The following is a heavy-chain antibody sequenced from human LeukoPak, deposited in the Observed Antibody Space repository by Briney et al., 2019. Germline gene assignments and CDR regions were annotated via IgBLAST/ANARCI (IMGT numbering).Heavy chain of an antibody. Sequence: PPETLSLTSGVSGDSLSSDGNSWSWIRQPPGKGLEWVGYTYLSGAAYHNPSLKSRLALSVDTSNNQFSLRLRSVTDADTDVYDCGRGVGGEYFYFDRWGQGALVTVSA. D-gene: IGHD1-26*01. V-gene: IGHV4-30-4*07. CDR2: TYLSGAA. CDR1: GDSLSSDGNS. CDR3: GRGVGGEYFYFDR. J-gene: IGHJ4*02.